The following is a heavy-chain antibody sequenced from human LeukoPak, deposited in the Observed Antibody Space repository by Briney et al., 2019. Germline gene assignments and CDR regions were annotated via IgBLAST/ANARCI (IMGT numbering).Heavy chain of an antibody. D-gene: IGHD3-10*01. CDR3: ARLHYYGSGSRFYADY. CDR1: GGSISSYY. V-gene: IGHV4-59*08. J-gene: IGHJ4*02. Sequence: SETLSLTGAVSGGSISSYYWSWIRQPPGKGLEWIGYIYYSGSTNYNPSLKSRVTISVDTSKNQFSLKLSSVTAADTAVYYCARLHYYGSGSRFYADYWGQRTLVTVSS. CDR2: IYYSGST.